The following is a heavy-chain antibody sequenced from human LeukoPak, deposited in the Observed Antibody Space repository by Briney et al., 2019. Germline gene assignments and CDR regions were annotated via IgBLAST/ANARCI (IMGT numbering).Heavy chain of an antibody. CDR2: MNPNSGNT. V-gene: IGHV1-8*02. CDR3: ARAERTAITHDY. J-gene: IGHJ4*02. Sequence: ASVKVSCKASGYTFTSYDINWVRQATGQGLEWMGWMNPNSGNTGYAQKFQGRVTMTIDTSTSTAYMELRSLRSDDTAVYYCARAERTAITHDYWGQGTLVTVSS. D-gene: IGHD5-18*01. CDR1: GYTFTSYD.